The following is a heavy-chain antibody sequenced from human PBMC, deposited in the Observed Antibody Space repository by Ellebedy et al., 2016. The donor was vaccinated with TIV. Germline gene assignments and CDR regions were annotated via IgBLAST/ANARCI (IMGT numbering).Heavy chain of an antibody. CDR3: ARAVSYSAWFDP. V-gene: IGHV4-39*07. CDR2: IYYSGST. J-gene: IGHJ5*02. CDR1: GGSISSSSYY. Sequence: SETLSLXCTVSGGSISSSSYYWGWIRQPPGKGLEWIGSIYYSGSTNYNPSLKSRVTISVDKSKNQFSLKLSSVTAADTAVYYCARAVSYSAWFDPWGQGTLVTVSS. D-gene: IGHD2-8*01.